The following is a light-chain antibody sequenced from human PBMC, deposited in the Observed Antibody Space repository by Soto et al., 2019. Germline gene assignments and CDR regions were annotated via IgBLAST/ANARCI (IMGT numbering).Light chain of an antibody. J-gene: IGKJ3*01. CDR1: QDINNY. CDR2: AAS. V-gene: IGKV1-27*01. CDR3: QRYNNGPPVT. Sequence: DIQMTQSPSSLSASVGDRVTITCRASQDINNYLAWYQQKPGKPPKLLIYAASTLQSGVPSRFSGCGSGTDFTLTINSLQPEDVATYYCQRYNNGPPVTFGPGTKV.